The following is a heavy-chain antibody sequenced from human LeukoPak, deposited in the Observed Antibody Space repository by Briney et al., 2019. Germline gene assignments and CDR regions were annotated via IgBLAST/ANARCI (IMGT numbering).Heavy chain of an antibody. CDR2: IYPSDSDT. CDR3: ARVYGSGSYYTHFDY. CDR1: GYCFTNIR. Sequence: GESLKISCKGFGYCFTNIRIGWVRQMPGKGLEWMGIIYPSDSDTTYSPTFQGQVTISVDKSINTAYLQWSSLKASDSAIYYCARVYGSGSYYTHFDYWGQGTLVTVSS. D-gene: IGHD3-10*01. J-gene: IGHJ4*02. V-gene: IGHV5-51*01.